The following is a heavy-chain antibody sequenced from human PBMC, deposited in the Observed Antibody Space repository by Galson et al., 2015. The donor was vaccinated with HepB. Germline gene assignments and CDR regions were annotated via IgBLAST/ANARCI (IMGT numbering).Heavy chain of an antibody. CDR3: ARVKRGEWYSYYYYGMDV. CDR2: IKEDGSEK. CDR1: GFISSMYW. V-gene: IGHV3-7*05. Sequence: SLRLSCAASGFISSMYWMNWVRQAPGKGLEWVANIKEDGSEKNYVDSVKGRFTISRDNAKNSLYLQMNSLRAEDTAVYYCARVKRGEWYSYYYYGMDVRGQGTTVTVSS. J-gene: IGHJ6*02. D-gene: IGHD3-10*01.